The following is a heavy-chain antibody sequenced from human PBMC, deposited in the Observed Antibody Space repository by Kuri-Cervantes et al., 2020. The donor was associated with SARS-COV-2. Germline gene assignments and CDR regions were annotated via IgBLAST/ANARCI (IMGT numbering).Heavy chain of an antibody. D-gene: IGHD1-26*01. CDR1: GYTFTDYY. J-gene: IGHJ4*02. Sequence: ASVKVSCKASGYTFTDYYMHWVRQAPGQGLEWMGVINPNSGSTTYAQKFQGRLTMTRNTSTSIVYMELSTLRSEDTAVYYCAPLDAGTDYWGQGTLVTVSS. CDR3: APLDAGTDY. CDR2: INPNSGST. V-gene: IGHV1-46*03.